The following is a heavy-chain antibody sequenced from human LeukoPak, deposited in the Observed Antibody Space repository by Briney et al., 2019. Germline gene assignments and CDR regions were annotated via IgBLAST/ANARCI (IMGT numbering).Heavy chain of an antibody. V-gene: IGHV3-23*01. D-gene: IGHD6-13*01. CDR3: ARSGGRQLDFYYYGMDV. J-gene: IGHJ6*02. Sequence: GGSLRLSCAVSGSIGIDGYMSWVRQAPGKGLEWVSAISGSGGSTYYADSVKGRFTISRDNSKNTLYLQMNSLRAEDTAVYYCARSGGRQLDFYYYGMDVWGQGTTVTVSS. CDR2: ISGSGGST. CDR1: GSIGIDGY.